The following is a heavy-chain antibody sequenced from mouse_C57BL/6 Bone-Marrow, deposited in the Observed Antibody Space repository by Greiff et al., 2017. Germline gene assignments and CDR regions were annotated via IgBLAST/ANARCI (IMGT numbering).Heavy chain of an antibody. J-gene: IGHJ4*01. CDR1: GYTFTSYG. CDR3: ARHRNCAIDY. Sequence: QPHLPPSRAELARPGASVTLSCKASGYTFTSYGISWVKQRTGQGLEWIGEIYPRSGNTYYNEKFKGKATLTADKSSSTAYIELRSLTSEDSAVYFWARHRNCAIDYWGQGTSVTGSS. CDR2: IYPRSGNT. V-gene: IGHV1-81*01.